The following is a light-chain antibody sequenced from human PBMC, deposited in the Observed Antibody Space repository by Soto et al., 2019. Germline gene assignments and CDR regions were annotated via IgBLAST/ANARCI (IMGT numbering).Light chain of an antibody. Sequence: QSVLTQPASVSGSPGQSITISCTGTSSDVGGYNYVSWYQQHPGRAPKLMIFDVGNRPSGVSDRFSGSKSGNTASLTISGLQPEDEADYYCSSYTSSNTGVFGTWTKLTVL. CDR3: SSYTSSNTGV. J-gene: IGLJ1*01. CDR1: SSDVGGYNY. V-gene: IGLV2-14*03. CDR2: DVG.